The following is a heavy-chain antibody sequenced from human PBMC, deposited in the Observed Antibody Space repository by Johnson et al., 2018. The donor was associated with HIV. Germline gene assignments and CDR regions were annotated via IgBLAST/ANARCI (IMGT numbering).Heavy chain of an antibody. Sequence: VQLVESGGGLVQPGGSLRLSCATSGFTFSSHWIHWVRQAPGKGLLWVSRINGDGSSTNYANSVRGRFTVSRDNDKNTLYLQMNSLRAEETAMYYCAKSPAKDHGGNSGAFAIWGQGTMVTVSS. V-gene: IGHV3-74*01. D-gene: IGHD4-23*01. CDR2: INGDGSST. CDR1: GFTFSSHW. CDR3: AKSPAKDHGGNSGAFAI. J-gene: IGHJ3*02.